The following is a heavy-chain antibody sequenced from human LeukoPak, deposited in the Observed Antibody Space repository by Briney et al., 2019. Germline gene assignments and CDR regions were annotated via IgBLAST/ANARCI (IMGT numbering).Heavy chain of an antibody. D-gene: IGHD1-26*01. CDR2: ISYDGSNK. J-gene: IGHJ4*02. Sequence: GGSLRLSCAASGFTFSSYNMNWVRQAPGKGLEWVAVISYDGSNKYYADSVKGRFTISRDNSKNTLYLQMNSLRAEDTAVYYCARDQGIVGATTLDYWGQGTLVTVSS. CDR3: ARDQGIVGATTLDY. CDR1: GFTFSSYN. V-gene: IGHV3-30-3*01.